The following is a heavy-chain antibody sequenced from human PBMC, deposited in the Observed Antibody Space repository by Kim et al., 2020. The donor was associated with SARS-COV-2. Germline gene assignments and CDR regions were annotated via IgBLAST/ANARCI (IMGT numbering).Heavy chain of an antibody. Sequence: GGSLRLSCAASGFTFSSYAMHWVRQAPGKGLEWVAVISYDGSNKYYVDSVKGRFTISRDNSKNTLYLQMNSLRAEDTAVYYCARDTYVVVIAHYYYGMDVWGQGTTVTVSS. CDR1: GFTFSSYA. J-gene: IGHJ6*02. CDR2: ISYDGSNK. D-gene: IGHD2-21*01. CDR3: ARDTYVVVIAHYYYGMDV. V-gene: IGHV3-30*04.